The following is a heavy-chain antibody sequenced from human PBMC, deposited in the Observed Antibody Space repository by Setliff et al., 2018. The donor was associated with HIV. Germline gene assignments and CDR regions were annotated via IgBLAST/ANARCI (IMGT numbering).Heavy chain of an antibody. CDR3: AKDRYYDSSGSPFDY. J-gene: IGHJ4*02. Sequence: PGGSLRLSCAASGFTFSSYAMSWVRQAPGKGPEWVSAISGSGGSTYYADSVKGRFTISRDNSKNTLYLQMNSLRAEDTAVYYCAKDRYYDSSGSPFDYWGQGTLVTVSS. D-gene: IGHD3-22*01. CDR2: ISGSGGST. CDR1: GFTFSSYA. V-gene: IGHV3-23*01.